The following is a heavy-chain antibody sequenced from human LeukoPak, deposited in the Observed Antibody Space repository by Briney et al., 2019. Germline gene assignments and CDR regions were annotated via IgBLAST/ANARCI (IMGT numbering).Heavy chain of an antibody. V-gene: IGHV4-31*03. Sequence: SETLSLTCTVSGGSISSGGYYWSWIRQHPGKGLEWIGYIYYSGSTYYNPSLKSRVTISVDTSKSQFSLKLSSVTAADTAVYYCATMVRGVNPSPDAFDIWGQGTMVTVSS. D-gene: IGHD3-10*01. CDR2: IYYSGST. CDR3: ATMVRGVNPSPDAFDI. CDR1: GGSISSGGYY. J-gene: IGHJ3*02.